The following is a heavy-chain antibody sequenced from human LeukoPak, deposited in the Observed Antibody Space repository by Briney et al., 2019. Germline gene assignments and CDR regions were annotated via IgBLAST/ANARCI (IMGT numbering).Heavy chain of an antibody. CDR3: ARYARAYYGSGSFFDY. V-gene: IGHV1-69*13. CDR1: GGTFSSYA. CDR2: IIPIFGTA. J-gene: IGHJ4*02. Sequence: SVKVSCRASGGTFSSYAISWVRQAPGQGLEWMGGIIPIFGTANYAQKFQGRVTITADESTSTAYMELSSLRSEDTAVYYCARYARAYYGSGSFFDYWGQGTLVTVSS. D-gene: IGHD3-10*01.